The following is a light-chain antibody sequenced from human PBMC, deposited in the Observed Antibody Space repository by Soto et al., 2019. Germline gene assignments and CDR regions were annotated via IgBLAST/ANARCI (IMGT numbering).Light chain of an antibody. CDR1: SSDVGGYNY. Sequence: QSALTQPPSASGSPGQSVTISCTGTSSDVGGYNYVSWYQQHPDKAPKLMIYEVTKRPSGVPDRFSGSKSGNTASLTVSGLQAEDGADYYCSSYAGSNNFDVFGTGTKLTVL. J-gene: IGLJ1*01. V-gene: IGLV2-8*01. CDR3: SSYAGSNNFDV. CDR2: EVT.